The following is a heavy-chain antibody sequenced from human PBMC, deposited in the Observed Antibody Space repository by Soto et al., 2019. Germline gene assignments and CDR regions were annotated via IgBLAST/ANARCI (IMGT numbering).Heavy chain of an antibody. V-gene: IGHV3-23*01. CDR3: SKAGRRYCSSISWFKYYFDY. CDR2: IIRSGGST. Sequence: GGSLRLSCGASGFTFISYAMSWVRQAPGKGLEGVSAIIRSGGSTYYADPVKGRFTISRDNSKTTLYLLINSLRAEDTAVYFCSKAGRRYCSSISWFKYYFDYCGQRTLVTVSS. J-gene: IGHJ4*02. D-gene: IGHD2-2*01. CDR1: GFTFISYA.